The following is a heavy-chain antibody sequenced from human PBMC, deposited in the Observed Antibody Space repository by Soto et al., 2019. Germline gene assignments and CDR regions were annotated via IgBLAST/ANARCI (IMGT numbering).Heavy chain of an antibody. CDR1: GYTFTSYG. D-gene: IGHD3-10*01. Sequence: GASVKVSCKASGYTFTSYGISWVRQAPGQGLEWMGWISAYNGNTNYAQKHKGRVTMTTDTSTSTAYMELRSPRFDVTAVYYFARGRGTMVRGVMSYYYYYMDVWGKGTTVTVSS. CDR3: ARGRGTMVRGVMSYYYYYMDV. CDR2: ISAYNGNT. J-gene: IGHJ6*03. V-gene: IGHV1-18*01.